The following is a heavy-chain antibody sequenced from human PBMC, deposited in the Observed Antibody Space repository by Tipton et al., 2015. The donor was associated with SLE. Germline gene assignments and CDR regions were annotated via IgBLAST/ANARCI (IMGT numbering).Heavy chain of an antibody. J-gene: IGHJ4*02. CDR3: AKNTGTSAYHAAQD. V-gene: IGHV3-23*04. Sequence: QLVQSGGGLVQPGGSLRLSCAASGFTFSSYAMSWVRQAPGKGLEWVSVISGSGGETYYADSVKGRFAISRDISKNTLYLQMDSLTSEDTAVYYCAKNTGTSAYHAAQDWGQGTLVTVSS. D-gene: IGHD1-14*01. CDR1: GFTFSSYA. CDR2: ISGSGGET.